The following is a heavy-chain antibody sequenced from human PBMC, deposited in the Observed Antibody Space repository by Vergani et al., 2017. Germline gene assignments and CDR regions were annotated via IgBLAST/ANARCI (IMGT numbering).Heavy chain of an antibody. CDR2: GYVSGIT. J-gene: IGHJ3*01. CDR1: GASINNDFYY. Sequence: QVQLQESGPGLVKPSQTLSLTCTVSGASINNDFYYWHWIRQPAGKGLEWIGRGYVSGITDYNSSLQSRVSMSVDTSKNQFSLTLTSVTAADTAVYYCARDNKQRRPRAFDLWRQGTMVTVSS. V-gene: IGHV4-61*02. D-gene: IGHD2/OR15-2a*01. CDR3: ARDNKQRRPRAFDL.